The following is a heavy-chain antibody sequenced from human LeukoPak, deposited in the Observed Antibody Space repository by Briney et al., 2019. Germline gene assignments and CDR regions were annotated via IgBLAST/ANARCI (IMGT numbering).Heavy chain of an antibody. CDR3: AKFSLIVVVPAAISENWFDP. J-gene: IGHJ5*02. Sequence: PGGSLRLSCAASKFTFDDYAMSWVRQAPGKGLEWVSAISGSGGSTYYADSVKGRFTISRDNSKNTLYLQMNSLRAEDTAVYYCAKFSLIVVVPAAISENWFDPWGQGTLVTVSS. CDR1: KFTFDDYA. CDR2: ISGSGGST. D-gene: IGHD2-2*02. V-gene: IGHV3-23*01.